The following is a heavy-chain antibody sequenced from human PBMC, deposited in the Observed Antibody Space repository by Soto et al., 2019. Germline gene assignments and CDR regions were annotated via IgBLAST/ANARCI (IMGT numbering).Heavy chain of an antibody. J-gene: IGHJ3*02. Sequence: SETLSITCTVSGGSISSYYWSWIRQPPGKGLEWIGYIYYSGSTNYNPSLKSRVTISVDTSKNQFSLKLSSVTAADTAVYYCASGYSYGRNAFDIWGQGTMVTVSS. V-gene: IGHV4-59*08. CDR2: IYYSGST. CDR1: GGSISSYY. CDR3: ASGYSYGRNAFDI. D-gene: IGHD5-18*01.